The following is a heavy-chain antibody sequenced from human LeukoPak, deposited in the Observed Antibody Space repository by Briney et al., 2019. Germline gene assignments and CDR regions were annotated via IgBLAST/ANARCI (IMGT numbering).Heavy chain of an antibody. V-gene: IGHV4-59*01. CDR1: GGPIDRYY. J-gene: IGHJ4*02. CDR3: ARVYQSAEYYFDY. Sequence: SETLSLTCTVSGGPIDRYYWSWIRHPPGKGLVWIGYIYYTGSTEYHPSLKSRVTISLDTSKNQFSLKLTSVTAADTGVYYCARVYQSAEYYFDYWGQGNLVSVSS. D-gene: IGHD2-2*01. CDR2: IYYTGST.